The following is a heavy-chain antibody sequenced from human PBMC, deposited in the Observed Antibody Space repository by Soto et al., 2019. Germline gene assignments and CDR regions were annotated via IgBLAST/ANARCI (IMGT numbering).Heavy chain of an antibody. D-gene: IGHD2-15*01. Sequence: SQTLSLTCDISGDSVSSNSAAWNWIRQSPSRGLEWLGRTYYRSKWYNDYAVSVKSRITINPDTSKNQFSLQLNSVTPEDTAVYYCARGCGYCNGGNCYRYGMDVWGQGTTVTVSS. CDR2: TYYRSKWYN. CDR3: ARGCGYCNGGNCYRYGMDV. V-gene: IGHV6-1*01. J-gene: IGHJ6*02. CDR1: GDSVSSNSAA.